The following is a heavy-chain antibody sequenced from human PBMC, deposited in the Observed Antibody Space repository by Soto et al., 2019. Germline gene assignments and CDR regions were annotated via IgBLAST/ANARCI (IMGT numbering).Heavy chain of an antibody. J-gene: IGHJ5*02. V-gene: IGHV4-39*01. CDR3: ARRERAAGTDWWFDP. CDR2: IYYSGST. Sequence: SETLSLTCAVSGGSISSSNWWSWFRQPPGKGLEWIGSIYYSGSTYYSSSLKSRVTISVDTSKNQFSLKLSSVTAADTAVYYCARRERAAGTDWWFDPWGEGTLVTVSS. CDR1: GGSISSSNW. D-gene: IGHD6-13*01.